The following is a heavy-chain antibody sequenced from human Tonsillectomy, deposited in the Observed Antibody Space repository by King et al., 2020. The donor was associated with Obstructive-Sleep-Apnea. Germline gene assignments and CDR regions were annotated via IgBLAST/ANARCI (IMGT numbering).Heavy chain of an antibody. Sequence: QLQESGPGLVKPSETLSLTCTVSGGSISSSSYYWGWIRQPPGKGLEWIGTIYFSGNTYYNPSLKSRVTISVDTSKNQFSLKLSSVTAADTAVYYCARRRCSGGSCYHVYWGQGTLVTVSS. D-gene: IGHD2-15*01. CDR2: IYFSGNT. CDR3: ARRRCSGGSCYHVY. CDR1: GGSISSSSYY. J-gene: IGHJ4*02. V-gene: IGHV4-39*01.